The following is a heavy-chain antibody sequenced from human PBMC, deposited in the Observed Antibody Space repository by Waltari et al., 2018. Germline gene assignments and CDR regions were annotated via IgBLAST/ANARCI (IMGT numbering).Heavy chain of an antibody. CDR1: GFTFSSYW. V-gene: IGHV3-7*01. CDR2: IKQDGSEK. D-gene: IGHD2-21*01. CDR3: AAGRPCGGDCYYFDY. J-gene: IGHJ4*02. Sequence: EVQLVESGGGLVQPGGSPRLSCAASGFTFSSYWLSWVRQAPGKGLEWVANIKQDGSEKYYVDSVKGRFTISRDNAKNSLYLQMNSLRAEDTAVYYCAAGRPCGGDCYYFDYWGQGTLVTVSS.